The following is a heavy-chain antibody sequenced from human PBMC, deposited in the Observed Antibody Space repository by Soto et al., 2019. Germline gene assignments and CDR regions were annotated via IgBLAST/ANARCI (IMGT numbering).Heavy chain of an antibody. CDR1: GFTFSSYG. D-gene: IGHD3-22*01. V-gene: IGHV3-30*03. CDR2: ISYDGSNK. J-gene: IGHJ3*02. Sequence: SLRLSCAASGFTFSSYGMHWVRQAPGKGLEWVAVISYDGSNKYYADSVKGRFTISRDNSKNTLYLQMNSLRAEDTAVYYCQGSHYYDSSGYVGDAFDIWGQGTMVTVSS. CDR3: QGSHYYDSSGYVGDAFDI.